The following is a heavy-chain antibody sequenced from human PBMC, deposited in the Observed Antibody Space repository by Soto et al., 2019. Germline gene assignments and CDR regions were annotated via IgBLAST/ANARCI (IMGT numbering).Heavy chain of an antibody. J-gene: IGHJ6*02. V-gene: IGHV4-30-2*01. D-gene: IGHD3-16*01. CDR3: ARARGGSYGMDG. CDR2: IYHSGST. Sequence: QLQLQESGSGLVKPSQTLSLTCAVSGGSISSGGYSWSWIRQPPGKGLEWTGYIYHSGSTYYNPSLKRRVTISVDRSKNQFPLKLSSVTAADTAVYYCARARGGSYGMDGWGQGTTVTVSS. CDR1: GGSISSGGYS.